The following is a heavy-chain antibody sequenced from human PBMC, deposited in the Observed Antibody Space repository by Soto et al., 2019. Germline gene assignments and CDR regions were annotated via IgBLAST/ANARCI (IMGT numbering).Heavy chain of an antibody. CDR3: ARGYYYYYMDV. J-gene: IGHJ6*03. CDR1: GGSFSGYY. CDR2: INHSGST. V-gene: IGHV4-34*01. Sequence: SETLSLTCAVYGGSFSGYYWSWIRQPPGKGLEWIGEINHSGSTNYNPSLKSRVTISVDTSKNQFSLKLSSVTAADTAVYYCARGYYYYYMDVWGKGTTVTVSS.